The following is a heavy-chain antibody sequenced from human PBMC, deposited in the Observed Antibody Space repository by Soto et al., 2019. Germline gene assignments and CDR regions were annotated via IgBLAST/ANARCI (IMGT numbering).Heavy chain of an antibody. CDR2: IYHTGGT. V-gene: IGHV4-4*02. Sequence: SETLSLTCAVSGASISSSDWWSWVRQPPGKGLEWIGEIYHTGGTNHNPSLKSRVTISLDKSKNQFSLHLNSVTPEDTAVYYCAGTSSLQWYYMDVWDKGTTVTVSS. J-gene: IGHJ6*03. CDR1: GASISSSDW. CDR3: AGTSSLQWYYMDV. D-gene: IGHD1-7*01.